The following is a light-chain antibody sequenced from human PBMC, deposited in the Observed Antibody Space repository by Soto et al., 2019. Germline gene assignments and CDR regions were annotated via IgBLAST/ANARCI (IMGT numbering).Light chain of an antibody. CDR1: QSISSY. J-gene: IGKJ1*01. Sequence: DIPMTQSPSSLSASVGDRVTITCRASQSISSYLHWYQQKPGKAPKLLIYAASSLQSGVPSRFSGSGSGTDFTLTISSLQPEDFATYYCQQSYSIRRTFGQGTKVEIK. V-gene: IGKV1-39*01. CDR3: QQSYSIRRT. CDR2: AAS.